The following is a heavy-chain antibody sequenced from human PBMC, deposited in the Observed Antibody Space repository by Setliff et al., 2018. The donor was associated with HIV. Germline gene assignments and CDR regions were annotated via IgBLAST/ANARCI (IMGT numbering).Heavy chain of an antibody. CDR3: ARDRLTNVRYWTSDY. Sequence: GGSLRLSCAVSGFTVSANYMHWVRQVPGKGLEWVSNTKFDGSESYYVDSVKGRFTISRDNAKNSLYLVMNDLRADDTATYYCARDRLTNVRYWTSDYWGQGTLVTVSS. CDR1: GFTVSANY. J-gene: IGHJ4*02. CDR2: TKFDGSES. D-gene: IGHD2-8*01. V-gene: IGHV3-7*01.